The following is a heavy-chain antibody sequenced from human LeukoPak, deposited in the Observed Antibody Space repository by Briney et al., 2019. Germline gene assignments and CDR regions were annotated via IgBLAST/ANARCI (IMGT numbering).Heavy chain of an antibody. V-gene: IGHV4-61*01. D-gene: IGHD2-15*01. CDR2: IYYSGST. CDR1: GGSVSSGSYY. J-gene: IGHJ5*02. CDR3: ARGGGYCSGGSCYSTSPFDP. Sequence: SETLSLTCTVSGGSVSSGSYYWSWIRQPPGKGLEWIGYIYYSGSTNYNPSLKSRVTISVDTSKNQFSLKLSSVTAADTAVYYCARGGGYCSGGSCYSTSPFDPWGQGTLVTVSS.